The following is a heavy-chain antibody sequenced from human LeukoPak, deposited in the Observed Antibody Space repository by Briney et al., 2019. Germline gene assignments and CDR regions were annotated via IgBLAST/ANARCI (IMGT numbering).Heavy chain of an antibody. D-gene: IGHD3-10*01. J-gene: IGHJ4*02. CDR1: GFTFSSYA. CDR2: ISGSGGST. CDR3: AKDQGFGELPATLDY. Sequence: PGGSLRLSCAASGFTFSSYAMSWVRQAPGKGLEWVSAISGSGGSTYYADSVKGRFTISRDNSKNTLYLQMNSLRAEHTAVYYCAKDQGFGELPATLDYWGQGTLVTVSS. V-gene: IGHV3-23*01.